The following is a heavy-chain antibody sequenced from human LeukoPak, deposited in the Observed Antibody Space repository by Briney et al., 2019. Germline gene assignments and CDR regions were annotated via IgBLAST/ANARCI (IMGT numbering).Heavy chain of an antibody. CDR3: ARRSNDWLEPYYIDY. V-gene: IGHV5-51*01. CDR2: IYPGDSDT. Sequence: GESLKISCKGSGYSFTSYWIGWVRQMPGKGLEWMGIIYPGDSDTRYCPSFQGQVTISADKSISTAYLQWSSLKASDTAMYYCARRSNDWLEPYYIDYWGQGTLVTVSS. J-gene: IGHJ4*02. CDR1: GYSFTSYW. D-gene: IGHD3-22*01.